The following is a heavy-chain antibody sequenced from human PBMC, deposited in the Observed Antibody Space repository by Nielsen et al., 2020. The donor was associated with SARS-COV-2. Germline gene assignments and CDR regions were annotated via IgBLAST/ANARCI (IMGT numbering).Heavy chain of an antibody. J-gene: IGHJ6*03. CDR2: MPSDGRNE. D-gene: IGHD3-10*01. V-gene: IGHV3-30*18. Sequence: SLNIYWAASGFNFSCYGMQWGRQAPGKGLEWVAVMPSDGRNELYADSVRGRFSISSDNSKNTIFGQVGSMRSDDSAVYYCAKGGVRGDVFYLHMYVWGKGTTVTVSS. CDR1: GFNFSCYG. CDR3: AKGGVRGDVFYLHMYV.